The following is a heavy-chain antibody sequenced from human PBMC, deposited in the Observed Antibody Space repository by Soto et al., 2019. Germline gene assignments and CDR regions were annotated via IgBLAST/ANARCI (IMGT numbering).Heavy chain of an antibody. J-gene: IGHJ6*04. D-gene: IGHD5-18*01. V-gene: IGHV3-23*01. CDR3: AKVLGIQLWLDYYSGMDV. CDR2: ISGSGGST. CDR1: GFTFSSYA. Sequence: GGSLRLSCAASGFTFSSYAMSWVRQAPGKGLEWVSAISGSGGSTYYADSVKGRFTISRDNSKNTLYLQMNSLRAEDTAVYYCAKVLGIQLWLDYYSGMDVGGKGTTVTVSS.